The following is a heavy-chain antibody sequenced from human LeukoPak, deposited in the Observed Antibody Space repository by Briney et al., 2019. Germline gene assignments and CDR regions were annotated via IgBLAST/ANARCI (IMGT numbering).Heavy chain of an antibody. D-gene: IGHD5-12*01. CDR2: ISSSGSV. Sequence: SETLSLTCTVSRGSISGSIRSYYWSWLRQPPGKGLEWIGYISSSGSVNDNTSLRSRVTISVNTSKNQFFLNLSSVCAADTAVYYCARIPLGYSGAYYFDYWGQGTLVTVSP. CDR3: ARIPLGYSGAYYFDY. V-gene: IGHV4-4*09. J-gene: IGHJ4*02. CDR1: RGSISGSIRSYY.